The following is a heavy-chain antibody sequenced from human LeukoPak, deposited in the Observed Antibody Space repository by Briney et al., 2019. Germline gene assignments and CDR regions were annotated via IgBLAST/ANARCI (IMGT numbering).Heavy chain of an antibody. CDR2: IYYSGST. J-gene: IGHJ4*02. V-gene: IGHV4-31*03. D-gene: IGHD3-10*01. CDR1: GGSISSGGYY. Sequence: SETLSLTCTVSGGSISSGGYYWSWIRQHPGKGLEWIGYIYYSGSTYYSPSLKSRVTISVDTSKNQFSLTLSSVAAADTAGYYCARQRKRSLYYFDYWGQGTLVTVSS. CDR3: ARQRKRSLYYFDY.